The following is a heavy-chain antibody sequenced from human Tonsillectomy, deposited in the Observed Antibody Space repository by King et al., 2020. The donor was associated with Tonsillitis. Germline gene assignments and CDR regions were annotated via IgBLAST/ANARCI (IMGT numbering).Heavy chain of an antibody. D-gene: IGHD1-26*01. CDR2: IKPSGDIR. CDR1: GFLFTNYY. Sequence: QLVQSGAEVKKPGASVKVSCKASGFLFTNYYMHWVRQAPGQGLEWMGLIKPSGDIRHYAQNFQGRVTMPWDTSTYTLYMELSSLRSEDTAVYYCAREEGATDYWGQGSLVTVSS. CDR3: AREEGATDY. J-gene: IGHJ4*02. V-gene: IGHV1-46*03.